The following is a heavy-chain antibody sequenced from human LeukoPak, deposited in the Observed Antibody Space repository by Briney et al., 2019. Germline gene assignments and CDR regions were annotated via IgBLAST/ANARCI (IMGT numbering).Heavy chain of an antibody. D-gene: IGHD5-18*01. CDR3: AKDADTATIIYWYFDL. CDR2: ISDDGSNT. Sequence: PGGSLRLSCTASGFTLSSFGMHWVRQAPGKGLEWVAVISDDGSNTYYADSVKGRFTISRGNSKNTLYLQLNSLRTEDTAVYYCAKDADTATIIYWYFDLWGRGTLVTVSS. J-gene: IGHJ2*01. V-gene: IGHV3-30*18. CDR1: GFTLSSFG.